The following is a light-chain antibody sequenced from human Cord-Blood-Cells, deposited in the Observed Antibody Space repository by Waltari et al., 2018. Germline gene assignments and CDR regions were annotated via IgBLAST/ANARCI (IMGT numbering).Light chain of an antibody. V-gene: IGLV6-57*01. J-gene: IGLJ3*02. CDR3: QSYDSSNRV. CDR1: SGSIASND. Sequence: NFMLTQPHSVSESPGKTVTISCTRSSGSIASNDVQWYQQPPGSSPTTVIYEDKQRTSGVPDRFSGSIDNSSNSASLTISGLKTEDEADYYCQSYDSSNRVFGGGTKLTVL. CDR2: EDK.